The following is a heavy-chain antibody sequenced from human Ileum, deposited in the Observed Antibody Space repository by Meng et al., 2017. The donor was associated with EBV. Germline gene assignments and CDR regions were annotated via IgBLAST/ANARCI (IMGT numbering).Heavy chain of an antibody. V-gene: IGHV4-4*02. Sequence: HGSGPGLVQSSGTLSLSRAFSVASCSISSWWSGVRQPPGKGLEWIGEIYHSGTTNYNPSLKSRVPMSVDKSKNEFSLNLHSVTAADTAVYYCSHYIWGTHPAGVYWGQGSLVTVSS. CDR2: IYHSGTT. D-gene: IGHD3-16*01. J-gene: IGHJ4*02. CDR3: SHYIWGTHPAGVY. CDR1: VASCSISSW.